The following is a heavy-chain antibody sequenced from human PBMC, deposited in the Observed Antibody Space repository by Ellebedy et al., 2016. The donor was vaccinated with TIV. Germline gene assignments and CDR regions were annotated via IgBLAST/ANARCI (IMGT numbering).Heavy chain of an antibody. CDR2: INHSGSS. CDR3: ARRGYGSGRYNWFDP. J-gene: IGHJ5*02. D-gene: IGHD3-10*01. CDR1: GGSFSGYY. V-gene: IGHV4-34*01. Sequence: SETLSLTXAVYGGSFSGYYWSWIRQPPGKGLDWIGEINHSGSSNYNPSLKSRVTISVDTSKNQFSLKLSSVTAADTAVYFCARRGYGSGRYNWFDPWGQGTLVTVSS.